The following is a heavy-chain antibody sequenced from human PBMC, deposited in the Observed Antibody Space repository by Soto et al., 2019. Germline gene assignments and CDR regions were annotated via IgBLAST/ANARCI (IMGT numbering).Heavy chain of an antibody. J-gene: IGHJ6*02. CDR3: ARGRPYFCSSTSCRYYYYGMDV. CDR1: GDSISSYY. D-gene: IGHD2-2*01. CDR2: VSVSGTS. Sequence: SETLSLTCTVSGDSISSYYWSWIRQPAGKGLEWIGRVSVSGTSNYNPSLKSRVTISVDTSKNQFSLKLSSVTAADTAVYYCARGRPYFCSSTSCRYYYYGMDVWGQGTTVTVSS. V-gene: IGHV4-4*07.